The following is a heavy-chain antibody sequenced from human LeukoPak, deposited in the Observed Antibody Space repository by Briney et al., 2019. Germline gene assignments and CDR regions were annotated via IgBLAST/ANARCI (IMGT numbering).Heavy chain of an antibody. CDR3: AKGLYASGWYPFDY. CDR2: ISGSGDTT. Sequence: GGSLRLSCAASGFTFSSYAMRWVRQAPGKGLEWVSVISGSGDTTYYADSVKGRFTFSRDNSMSTLFLQMNSLRAEDTALYYCAKGLYASGWYPFDYWGQGTLVTVSS. V-gene: IGHV3-23*01. D-gene: IGHD6-19*01. J-gene: IGHJ4*02. CDR1: GFTFSSYA.